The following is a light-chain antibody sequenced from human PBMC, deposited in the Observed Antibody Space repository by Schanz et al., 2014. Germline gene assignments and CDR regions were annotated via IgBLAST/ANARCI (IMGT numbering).Light chain of an antibody. CDR2: GAS. CDR3: QEYNTWPWT. V-gene: IGKV3D-20*01. CDR1: QSVSSSY. J-gene: IGKJ1*01. Sequence: EIVLTQSPATLSLSPGERATLSCGASQSVSSSYLAWYQQKPGLAPRLLIYGASSRATGVPDRFSGSGSGTDFTLTISSLQSEDFAVYHCQEYNTWPWTFGQGTTVDMK.